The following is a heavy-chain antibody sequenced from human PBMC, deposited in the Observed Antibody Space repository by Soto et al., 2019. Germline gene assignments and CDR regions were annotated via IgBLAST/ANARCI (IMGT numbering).Heavy chain of an antibody. CDR1: GGSFSGYY. J-gene: IGHJ5*02. CDR3: ARAPPYHKVNWFDL. V-gene: IGHV4-34*01. Sequence: PSETLSLTCAVYGGSFSGYYWSWIRQPPGKGLEWIGEINHSGSTNYNPSLKSRVTISVDTSKNQFSLKLSSVTAADTAIYYCARAPPYHKVNWFDLWGPGVLVSVSS. CDR2: INHSGST.